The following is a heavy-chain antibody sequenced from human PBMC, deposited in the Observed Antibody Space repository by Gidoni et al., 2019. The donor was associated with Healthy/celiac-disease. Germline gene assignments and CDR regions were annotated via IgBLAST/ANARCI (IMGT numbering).Heavy chain of an antibody. CDR2: ISGSGGST. CDR3: AKDPLIHSSSWYGGLYNWFDP. CDR1: GFTFSSCD. D-gene: IGHD6-13*01. V-gene: IGHV3-23*01. Sequence: EVQLLESGGGLVQPGGALRLSCAASGFTFSSCDLSWVRQAPGTGLEWVSAISGSGGSTYYADSVKGRFTISRDNSKNTLYLQMNSLRAEDTAVYYCAKDPLIHSSSWYGGLYNWFDPWGQGTLVTVSS. J-gene: IGHJ5*02.